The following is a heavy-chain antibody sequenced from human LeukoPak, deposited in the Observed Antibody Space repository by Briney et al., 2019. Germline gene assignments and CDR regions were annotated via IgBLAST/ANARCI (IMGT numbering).Heavy chain of an antibody. J-gene: IGHJ5*01. D-gene: IGHD4-23*01. Sequence: GGSLRLSCAASGFTVSSYSMNWVRQAPGKGLEWVANINEDGSEKNYVDSVKGRFTISRDNAKNSLYLHMNSLRGEDTAVYYCAQRSTLISDSWGQGTLVTVSS. CDR1: GFTVSSYS. V-gene: IGHV3-7*03. CDR3: AQRSTLISDS. CDR2: INEDGSEK.